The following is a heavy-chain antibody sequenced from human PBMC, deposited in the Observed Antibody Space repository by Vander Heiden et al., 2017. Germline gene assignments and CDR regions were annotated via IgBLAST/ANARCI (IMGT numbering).Heavy chain of an antibody. CDR3: TRSQRGYSYGFGY. D-gene: IGHD5-18*01. CDR1: GFTFGDYA. CDR2: IRTKAYGGTT. V-gene: IGHV3-49*03. Sequence: EVQLVESGRGLVQPGRSLRLSCTASGFTFGDYAMSRFRQAPGKGLEWGGFIRTKAYGGTTEYAASVKGRFTIARDDSKSIAYLQMNSLKTEDTAVYYCTRSQRGYSYGFGYWGQGTLVTVSS. J-gene: IGHJ4*02.